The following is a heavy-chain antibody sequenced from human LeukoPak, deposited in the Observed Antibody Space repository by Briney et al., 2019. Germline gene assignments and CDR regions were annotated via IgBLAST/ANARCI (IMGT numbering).Heavy chain of an antibody. V-gene: IGHV4-38-2*02. CDR3: ARGVRRYYDFWSGYWLRDAFDI. CDR2: IYHSGST. Sequence: PPETLSLTCTVSGYSISSGYYWGWIRQPPGKGLEWIGSIYHSGSTYYNPSLKSRVTISVDTSKNQFSLKLSSVTAADTAVYYCARGVRRYYDFWSGYWLRDAFDIWGQGTMVTVSS. J-gene: IGHJ3*02. CDR1: GYSISSGYY. D-gene: IGHD3-3*01.